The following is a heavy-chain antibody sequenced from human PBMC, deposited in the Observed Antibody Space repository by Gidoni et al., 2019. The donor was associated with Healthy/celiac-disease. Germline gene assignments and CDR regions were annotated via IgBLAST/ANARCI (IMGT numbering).Heavy chain of an antibody. CDR2: ISSSSSYI. CDR1: GFTCSSYS. J-gene: IGHJ4*02. V-gene: IGHV3-21*01. D-gene: IGHD3-22*01. Sequence: EVQLVEAGGGLVKPGGSLRLSCAASGFTCSSYSMNWVRQAPGKGLEWVSSISSSSSYIYYADSVKVRFTISRDNAKNSLYLQMNSLRAEDTAVYYCARGTAGSSSYYDRLMDPYDYWGQGTLVTVSS. CDR3: ARGTAGSSSYYDRLMDPYDY.